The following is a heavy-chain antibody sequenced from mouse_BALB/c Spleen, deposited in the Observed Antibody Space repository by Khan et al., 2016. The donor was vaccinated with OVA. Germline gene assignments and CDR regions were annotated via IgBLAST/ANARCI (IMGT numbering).Heavy chain of an antibody. CDR2: INYSGST. J-gene: IGHJ4*01. CDR1: GYSITSDYA. CDR3: ARDGSRYNYAMDY. D-gene: IGHD2-3*01. Sequence: VQLQQSGPGLVNPSQSLSLTCTVTGYSITSDYAWNWIRQFPGNKLEWMGYINYSGSTNYNPALKSRISITRDTSKNQFFLQLNTVPTEDTATYYCARDGSRYNYAMDYWGQGTSVTVSS. V-gene: IGHV3-2*02.